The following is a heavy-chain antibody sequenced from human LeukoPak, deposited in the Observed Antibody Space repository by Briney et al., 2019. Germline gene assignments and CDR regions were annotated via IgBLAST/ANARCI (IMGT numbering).Heavy chain of an antibody. Sequence: ASVKVSCKASGYTFTNYGISWVRQGPGQGLEWMGWMSTDNGNTNYAQKFQGRVTMTTDTSANTAYMELRSLRSDDTAVYYCARDGRHDSGSYPDYWGQGSLVTVSS. D-gene: IGHD1-26*01. CDR1: GYTFTNYG. V-gene: IGHV1-18*01. CDR2: MSTDNGNT. J-gene: IGHJ4*02. CDR3: ARDGRHDSGSYPDY.